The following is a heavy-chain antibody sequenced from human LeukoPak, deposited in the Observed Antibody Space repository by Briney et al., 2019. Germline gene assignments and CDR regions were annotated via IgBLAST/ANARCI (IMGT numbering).Heavy chain of an antibody. V-gene: IGHV3-21*01. CDR2: ISSSSSYI. CDR1: GFTFSSYS. J-gene: IGHJ4*02. CDR3: AREPSPPQYYDTKGRYY. Sequence: GGSLRLSCAASGFTFSSYSMNWVRQAPGKGLAWVSSISSSSSYIYYADSVKGRFTISRDNAKNSLYLQMNSLRAEDTAVYYCAREPSPPQYYDTKGRYYWGQGTLVTVSS. D-gene: IGHD3-22*01.